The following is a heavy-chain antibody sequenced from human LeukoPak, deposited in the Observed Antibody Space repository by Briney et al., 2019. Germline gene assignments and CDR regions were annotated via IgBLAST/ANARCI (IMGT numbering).Heavy chain of an antibody. D-gene: IGHD6-13*01. CDR1: GFSISSYY. J-gene: IGHJ4*02. CDR3: ARLMDSSSWYFGY. V-gene: IGHV4-59*08. Sequence: PSETLSLTCTVSGFSISSYYWSWIRQPPGKGLEWIGYIYYSASTNYNPSLKGRVTISVDTSKNQFTLRLSSVTAADTAVYYCARLMDSSSWYFGYWGQGTLVTVSS. CDR2: IYYSAST.